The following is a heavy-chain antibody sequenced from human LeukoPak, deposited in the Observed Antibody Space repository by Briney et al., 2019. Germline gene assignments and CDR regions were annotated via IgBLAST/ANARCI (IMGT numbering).Heavy chain of an antibody. CDR2: IRYDGSNK. Sequence: GGSLRLSCAASGFTFSSYGMHWVRQAPGKGLEWVAFIRYDGSNKYYADSVKGRFTISRDNSKNTLYLQMNSLRADDTAVYYCARGGYSYSNLDSWGQGTLVTVSS. CDR3: ARGGYSYSNLDS. D-gene: IGHD5-18*01. J-gene: IGHJ4*02. CDR1: GFTFSSYG. V-gene: IGHV3-30*02.